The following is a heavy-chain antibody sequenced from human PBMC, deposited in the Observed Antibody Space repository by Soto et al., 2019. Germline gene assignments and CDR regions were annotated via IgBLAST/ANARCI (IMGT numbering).Heavy chain of an antibody. D-gene: IGHD2-2*02. J-gene: IGHJ6*02. CDR2: IKQDGSEK. CDR1: GFTFSSYW. Sequence: EVQLVESGGGLVQPGESLRLSCAASGFTFSSYWMTWVRQAPGKGLEWVATIKQDGSEKYYADSVKGRVTLSRDNAQNSLFLEMSSLRVEDTAVYYCARDRYCTDTICYTNYYYFQGMDVWGQGTTVTVSS. CDR3: ARDRYCTDTICYTNYYYFQGMDV. V-gene: IGHV3-7*01.